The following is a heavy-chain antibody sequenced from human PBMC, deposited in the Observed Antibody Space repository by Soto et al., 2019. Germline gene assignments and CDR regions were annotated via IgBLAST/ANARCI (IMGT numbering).Heavy chain of an antibody. CDR3: ARALSDVVVPAASRVYFQH. D-gene: IGHD2-2*01. CDR2: INHSGST. V-gene: IGHV4-34*01. CDR1: GGSFSGYY. J-gene: IGHJ1*01. Sequence: SETLSLTCAVYGGSFSGYYWSWIRQPPGKGLEWIGEINHSGSTNYNPSLKSRVTISVDTSKNQFSLKLSSVTAADTAVYYCARALSDVVVPAASRVYFQHWGQGTLVTVSS.